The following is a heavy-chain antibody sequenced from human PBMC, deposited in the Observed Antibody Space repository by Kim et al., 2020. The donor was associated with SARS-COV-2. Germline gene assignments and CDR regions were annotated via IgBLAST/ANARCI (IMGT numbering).Heavy chain of an antibody. D-gene: IGHD3-10*01. CDR2: IYYSGST. CDR3: SGSYSYRQGYYYYGMDV. J-gene: IGHJ6*01. CDR1: GGSISSYY. Sequence: SETLSLTCTVSGGSISSYYWSWIRQPPGKGLEWIGYIYYSGSTNYNPSLKSRVTISVDTSKNQFSLKLSSVTAADTAVYYCSGSYSYRQGYYYYGMDVWG. V-gene: IGHV4-59*13.